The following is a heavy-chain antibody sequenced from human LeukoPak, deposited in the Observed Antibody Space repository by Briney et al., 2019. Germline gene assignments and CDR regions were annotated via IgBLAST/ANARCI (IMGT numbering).Heavy chain of an antibody. CDR1: GGSISSSS. CDR2: ISSSSSYI. Sequence: ETLSLTCTVSGGSISSSSYYWGWIRQAPGKGLEWVSSISSSSSYIYYADSVKGRFTISRDNAKNSLYLQMNSLRAEDTAVYYCARVRGLSSTGVGAFDIWGQGTMVTVSS. J-gene: IGHJ3*02. CDR3: ARVRGLSSTGVGAFDI. V-gene: IGHV3-21*01. D-gene: IGHD2-2*01.